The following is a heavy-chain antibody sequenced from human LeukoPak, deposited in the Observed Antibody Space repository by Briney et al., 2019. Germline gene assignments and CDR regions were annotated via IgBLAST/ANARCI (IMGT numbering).Heavy chain of an antibody. Sequence: SETLSLTCTVSGVSISSSNSYWGWIRQPPGKGLEWIGSIYYSGNTYYNASLKSQVSISIDTSKNQFSLRLTSVTAADTAVYYCARGSYGGKSTLGYWGQGTLVTVSS. J-gene: IGHJ4*02. CDR1: GVSISSSNSY. V-gene: IGHV4-39*07. D-gene: IGHD4-23*01. CDR3: ARGSYGGKSTLGY. CDR2: IYYSGNT.